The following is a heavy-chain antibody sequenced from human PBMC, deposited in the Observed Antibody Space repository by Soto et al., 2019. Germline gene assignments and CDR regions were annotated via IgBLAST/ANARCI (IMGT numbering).Heavy chain of an antibody. D-gene: IGHD5-12*01. CDR1: GFTFDDYA. Sequence: EVQLVESGGGLVQPGRSLRLSCAASGFTFDDYAMHWVRQAPGKGLEWFSSISSSSSYIYYADSVKGRFTISRDNAKNSLYLKRNSLGADDTAVYYSARGSGNGGYYWGRGGVFAYWGQGTLVTVSS. CDR2: ISSSSSYI. CDR3: ARGSGNGGYYWGRGGVFAY. V-gene: IGHV3-21*01. J-gene: IGHJ4*02.